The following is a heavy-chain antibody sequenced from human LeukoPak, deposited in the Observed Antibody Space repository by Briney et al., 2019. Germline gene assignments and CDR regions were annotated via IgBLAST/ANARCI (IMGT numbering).Heavy chain of an antibody. CDR2: IYHSGST. Sequence: PSQTLSHTCTVSGGSISSGGYYWSWIRQPPGKGLEWIGYIYHSGSTYYNPSLKSRVTISVDRSKNQFSLKLSSVTAADTAVYYCARDSLAAAGTWGQGTLVTVSS. J-gene: IGHJ5*02. D-gene: IGHD6-13*01. CDR3: ARDSLAAAGT. CDR1: GGSISSGGYY. V-gene: IGHV4-30-2*01.